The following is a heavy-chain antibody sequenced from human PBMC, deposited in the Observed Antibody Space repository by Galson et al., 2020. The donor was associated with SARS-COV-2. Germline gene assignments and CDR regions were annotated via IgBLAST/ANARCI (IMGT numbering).Heavy chain of an antibody. CDR2: IWYDGSNK. D-gene: IGHD1-26*01. V-gene: IGHV3-33*01. J-gene: IGHJ5*02. CDR3: ARDRPLGAGEAWFDP. Sequence: GESLKISCAASGFTFSSYGMHWVRQAPGKGLEWVAVIWYDGSNKYYADSVKGRFTISRDNSKNTLYLQMNSLRAEDTAVYYCARDRPLGAGEAWFDPCGQGILVTVSS. CDR1: GFTFSSYG.